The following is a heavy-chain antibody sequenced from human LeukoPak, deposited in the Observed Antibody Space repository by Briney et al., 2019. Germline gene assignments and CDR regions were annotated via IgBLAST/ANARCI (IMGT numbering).Heavy chain of an antibody. D-gene: IGHD3-9*01. J-gene: IGHJ4*02. CDR3: ARESGILTGIDY. CDR2: IYSGGST. CDR1: GFTVSSNY. Sequence: GGSLRLSCAASGFTVSSNYMSWVRQAPGKGLEWVSVIYSGGSTYYADSVKGRFTISRDNSKNTLYLQVNSLRAEDTAVYYCARESGILTGIDYWGQGTLVTVSS. V-gene: IGHV3-53*01.